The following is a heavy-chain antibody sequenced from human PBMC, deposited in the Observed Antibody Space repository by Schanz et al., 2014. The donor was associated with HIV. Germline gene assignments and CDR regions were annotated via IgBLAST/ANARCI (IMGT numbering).Heavy chain of an antibody. D-gene: IGHD2-2*01. CDR3: AKDMGGVVPAAPFYYYGMDV. CDR2: IWYDGSSK. Sequence: VQLVESGGGVVQPGRSLRLSCAASGFTFSSYGMHWVRQAPGKGLEWVAVIWYDGSSKYYADSVKGRFTISRDNSKNTLFLQMNSLRAEDTALYYCAKDMGGVVPAAPFYYYGMDVWGQGTTVTVSS. CDR1: GFTFSSYG. J-gene: IGHJ6*02. V-gene: IGHV3-33*06.